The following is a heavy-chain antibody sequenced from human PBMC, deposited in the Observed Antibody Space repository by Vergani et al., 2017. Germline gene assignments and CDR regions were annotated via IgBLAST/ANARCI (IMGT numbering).Heavy chain of an antibody. Sequence: QAQLQQWGAGLLKPSETLSLTCAIYGGSFNDYWWTWIRQPPGKGLEWIGEIRHDGITHYSPSLKSRVTISIDTSTHQFSLHLRSVTAADTAVYYCAREGYCTNGVCFTLFAVWGQGALVTVSS. V-gene: IGHV4-34*01. CDR1: GGSFNDYW. CDR3: AREGYCTNGVCFTLFAV. D-gene: IGHD2-8*01. CDR2: IRHDGIT. J-gene: IGHJ4*02.